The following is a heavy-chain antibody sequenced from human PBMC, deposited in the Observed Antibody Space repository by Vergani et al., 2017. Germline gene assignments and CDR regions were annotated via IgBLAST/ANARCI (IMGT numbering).Heavy chain of an antibody. J-gene: IGHJ5*02. D-gene: IGHD2-2*02. V-gene: IGHV4-39*07. CDR1: NDSVSNTFYY. Sequence: QVQLQESGPGLVKPSENLSLTCTVSNDSVSNTFYYWGWIRQTPGKGLEWIGSIYYSGSTYYNPSLESRVTMSVDTSKSQFSLKLSSVTAADTAVYYCARGIPAAILNNWFDPWGQGTLVTVSS. CDR3: ARGIPAAILNNWFDP. CDR2: IYYSGST.